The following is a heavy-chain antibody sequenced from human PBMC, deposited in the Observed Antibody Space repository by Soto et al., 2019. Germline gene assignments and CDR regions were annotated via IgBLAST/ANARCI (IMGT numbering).Heavy chain of an antibody. Sequence: SETLSLTCTVSGGSISSSDYYWGWIRQPPGKGLEWIGNIYYSGSASYNPSLKSRVTISVDTSKNQVSLKLSSVTAADTAVYICVREGVAGSRTLPYYYYYYGMDVWGQGTTVTVSS. D-gene: IGHD6-13*01. V-gene: IGHV4-39*02. J-gene: IGHJ6*02. CDR3: VREGVAGSRTLPYYYYYYGMDV. CDR2: IYYSGSA. CDR1: GGSISSSDYY.